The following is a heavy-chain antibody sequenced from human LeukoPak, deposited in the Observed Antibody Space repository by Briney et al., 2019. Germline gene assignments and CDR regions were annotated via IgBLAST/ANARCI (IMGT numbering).Heavy chain of an antibody. V-gene: IGHV3-48*03. D-gene: IGHD6-19*01. CDR2: ISSSGSTI. CDR3: AKAAFGSVWYPYAFDV. J-gene: IGHJ3*01. Sequence: GGSLRLSCAASGFTFSSYEMNWVRQAPGKGLEWVSYISSSGSTIYYADSVRGRFTISRDNSRNTLYLQMSSLRAEDTAVYYCAKAAFGSVWYPYAFDVWGRGTMVAVSS. CDR1: GFTFSSYE.